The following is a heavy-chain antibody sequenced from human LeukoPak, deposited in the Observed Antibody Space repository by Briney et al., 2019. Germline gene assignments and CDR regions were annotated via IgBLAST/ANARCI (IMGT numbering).Heavy chain of an antibody. D-gene: IGHD6-13*01. V-gene: IGHV4-59*01. J-gene: IGHJ6*03. CDR2: IYYSGST. Sequence: PSETLSLTCTVSGGSISSYYWSWVRQPPGKGLEWIGYIYYSGSTNYNPSLKSRVTISVDTSKNQFSLKLSSVTAADTAVYYCARDLTAAAGIGRAYYYYYMDVWGKETTVTVSS. CDR1: GGSISSYY. CDR3: ARDLTAAAGIGRAYYYYYMDV.